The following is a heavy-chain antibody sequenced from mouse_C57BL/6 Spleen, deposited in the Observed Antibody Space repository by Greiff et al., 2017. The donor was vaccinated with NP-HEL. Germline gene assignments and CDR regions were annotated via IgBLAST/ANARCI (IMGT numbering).Heavy chain of an antibody. CDR2: IYPGDGDT. CDR1: GYAFSSSW. V-gene: IGHV1-82*01. D-gene: IGHD1-1*01. Sequence: QVQLQQSGPELVKPGASVKISCKASGYAFSSSWMNWVKQRPGKGLEWIGRIYPGDGDTNYNGKFKGKATLTADKSSSTAYMQLSSLTSEDSAVYFCALYGSSPFAYWGQGTLVTVSA. J-gene: IGHJ3*01. CDR3: ALYGSSPFAY.